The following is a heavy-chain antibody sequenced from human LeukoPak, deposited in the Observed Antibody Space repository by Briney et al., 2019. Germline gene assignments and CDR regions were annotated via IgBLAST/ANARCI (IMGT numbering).Heavy chain of an antibody. Sequence: GESRKISCKGSGYSFTSYWIGWVRQMPGKGLEWMGIIYPGDSDTRYSPSFQGQVTISADKSISTAYLQWSSLKASDTAMYYCTRRMVRGVTHSWFDPWDQGTVATVSS. CDR3: TRRMVRGVTHSWFDP. V-gene: IGHV5-51*01. CDR1: GYSFTSYW. J-gene: IGHJ5*02. D-gene: IGHD3-10*01. CDR2: IYPGDSDT.